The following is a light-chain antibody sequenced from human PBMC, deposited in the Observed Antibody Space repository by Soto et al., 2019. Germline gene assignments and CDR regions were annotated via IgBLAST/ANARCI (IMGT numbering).Light chain of an antibody. CDR3: QQYNSYWT. J-gene: IGKJ1*01. CDR2: DAS. Sequence: DIQMTQSPSTLSASLGDRVTITFRASQRISSWLAWYQQKPGKAPQRLIYDASSLESGVPSRFSGSGSGTEFTLTISSLQPDDFATYYCQQYNSYWTFGQGTKVDI. V-gene: IGKV1-5*01. CDR1: QRISSW.